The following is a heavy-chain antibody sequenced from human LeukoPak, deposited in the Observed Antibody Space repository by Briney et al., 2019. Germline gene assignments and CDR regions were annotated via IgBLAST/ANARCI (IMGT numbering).Heavy chain of an antibody. CDR1: GGSFSGYY. CDR2: INHSGST. Sequence: SETLSLTCAVYGGSFSGYYWSWIRQPPGKGLEWIGEINHSGSTNYNPSLKSRVSMSVDTSRNQFSLKLSSVTAADTAVYYCARDSGTTGEVKFDPWGQGTLVTVSS. CDR3: ARDSGTTGEVKFDP. J-gene: IGHJ5*02. V-gene: IGHV4-34*01. D-gene: IGHD3-10*01.